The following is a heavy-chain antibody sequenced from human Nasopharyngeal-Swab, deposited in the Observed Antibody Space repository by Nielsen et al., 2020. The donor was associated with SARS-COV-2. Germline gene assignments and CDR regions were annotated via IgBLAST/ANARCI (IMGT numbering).Heavy chain of an antibody. CDR1: GYTFTSYA. CDR3: AISSGYYMALYYYYGMDV. V-gene: IGHV1-3*01. D-gene: IGHD3-22*01. J-gene: IGHJ6*02. Sequence: ASVKVSCKASGYTFTSYAMYWVRQAPGQRLEWMGWINAGNGNTKYSQKFQGRVTITRDTSASTAYMELSSLRSEDTAVYYCAISSGYYMALYYYYGMDVWGQGTTVTVSS. CDR2: INAGNGNT.